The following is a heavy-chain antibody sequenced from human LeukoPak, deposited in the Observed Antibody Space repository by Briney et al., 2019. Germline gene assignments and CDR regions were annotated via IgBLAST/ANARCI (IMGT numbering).Heavy chain of an antibody. D-gene: IGHD5-24*01. V-gene: IGHV1-2*02. CDR2: INPNSGGT. J-gene: IGHJ4*02. Sequence: GASVKVSCKASGYTFTGYYMHWVRQAPGQGLEWMGWINPNSGGTNYAQKFQGRVTMTRDTSISTAYMALSRLRSDDTAVYYCARERGAEMATTTGLPYFDYWGQGTLVTVSS. CDR3: ARERGAEMATTTGLPYFDY. CDR1: GYTFTGYY.